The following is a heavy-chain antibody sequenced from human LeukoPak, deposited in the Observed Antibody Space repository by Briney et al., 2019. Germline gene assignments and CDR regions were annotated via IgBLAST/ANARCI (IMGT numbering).Heavy chain of an antibody. CDR2: IIPILGIA. J-gene: IGHJ4*02. Sequence: SVKVSCKPSGGTFSSYAISRVRQAPGQALEWMGRIIPILGIANYAQKFQGRVTITADKSTSTAYVELSSMRSEDTAVYCCAIAACSGGSCFPPVFDYWGEGNLVTVSS. CDR1: GGTFSSYA. D-gene: IGHD2-15*01. V-gene: IGHV1-69*04. CDR3: AIAACSGGSCFPPVFDY.